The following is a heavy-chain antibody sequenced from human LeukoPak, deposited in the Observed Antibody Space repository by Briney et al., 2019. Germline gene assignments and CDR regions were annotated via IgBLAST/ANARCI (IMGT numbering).Heavy chain of an antibody. V-gene: IGHV4-4*09. D-gene: IGHD2-2*01. CDR3: ARHSVVPTAFDY. J-gene: IGHJ4*02. Sequence: SETLSLTCTVSGGSISSYYRSWIRQPPGKGLEWIGYIYTSGSTSYNPSLESRVTKSVDTSKNQFSLRLSSVTAADTAVYYCARHSVVPTAFDYWGQGTLVTVSS. CDR2: IYTSGST. CDR1: GGSISSYY.